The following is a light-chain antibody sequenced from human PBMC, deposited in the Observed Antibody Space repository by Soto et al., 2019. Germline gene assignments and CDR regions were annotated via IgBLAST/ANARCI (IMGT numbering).Light chain of an antibody. J-gene: IGKJ1*01. CDR2: GAS. CDR1: QSVSSN. CDR3: QQYNNWPRT. Sequence: EIVMKHSAATLSVTPGARATLSCRASQSVSSNLDWSQQKPGQAPSLLIYGASTRSTGIPARFSGIGSWTDFTLTTSSLQSEDFAVYYCQQYNNWPRTFGKGTEVEIK. V-gene: IGKV3-15*01.